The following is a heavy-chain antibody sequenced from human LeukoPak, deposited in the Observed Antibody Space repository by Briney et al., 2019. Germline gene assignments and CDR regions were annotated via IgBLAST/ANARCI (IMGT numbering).Heavy chain of an antibody. D-gene: IGHD2-8*01. CDR3: ARTKADHDTFDI. CDR2: MNPNSGNT. Sequence: ASVKVSCKASGYTFTSYDISWVRQATGQGLEWMGWMNPNSGNTGYAQKFQGRVTMTRNTSISTAYMELSNLRSEDTAVYYCARTKADHDTFDIWGQGTMVTVSS. V-gene: IGHV1-8*01. CDR1: GYTFTSYD. J-gene: IGHJ3*02.